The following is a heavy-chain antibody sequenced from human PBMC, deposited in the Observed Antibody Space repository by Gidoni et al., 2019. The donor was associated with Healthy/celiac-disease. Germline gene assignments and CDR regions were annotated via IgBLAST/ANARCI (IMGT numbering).Heavy chain of an antibody. J-gene: IGHJ3*02. D-gene: IGHD2-8*01. CDR2: IYTGGST. V-gene: IGHV3-53*01. CDR1: DFTISYNY. Sequence: EVRLVASGGGLIQPGGSLRLSCAASDFTISYNYMSWVRQVPGKGLEWVSVIYTGGSTYYADSVKGRFTISKDNSKNTLYLQMNSLRAEDTAVYYGARDRQVLDAFDIWGQGTMVTVSA. CDR3: ARDRQVLDAFDI.